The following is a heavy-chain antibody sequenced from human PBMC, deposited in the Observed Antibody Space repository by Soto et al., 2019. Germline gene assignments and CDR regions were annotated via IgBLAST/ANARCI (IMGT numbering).Heavy chain of an antibody. V-gene: IGHV3-48*02. J-gene: IGHJ5*02. CDR3: ARTAITTVTTRRNRFDP. D-gene: IGHD4-17*01. CDR1: GFIFSNYD. CDR2: ISSSSNTI. Sequence: EVQLMEAGGGLVQPGGSLRLSCAASGFIFSNYDMNWVRQAPGKGLEWVSYISSSSNTIYYPDSVKGRFTISRDNAKNSLYLQMNSLRDDDTAVYYCARTAITTVTTRRNRFDPWGQGTLVTVSS.